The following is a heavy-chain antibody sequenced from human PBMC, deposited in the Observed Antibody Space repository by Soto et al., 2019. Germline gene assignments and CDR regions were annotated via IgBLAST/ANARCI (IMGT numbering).Heavy chain of an antibody. J-gene: IGHJ4*02. D-gene: IGHD2-8*02. CDR1: GGSISSSNYY. CDR2: IFYSGST. Sequence: SETLSLTCTVSGGSISSSNYYWGWIRQPPGKGLEWIGSIFYSGSTNYNPSLKSRVTISVDTSKNQFSLKLTSVTASDTAVYYCARDKITGLFDYWGQGTLVTVSS. V-gene: IGHV4-39*07. CDR3: ARDKITGLFDY.